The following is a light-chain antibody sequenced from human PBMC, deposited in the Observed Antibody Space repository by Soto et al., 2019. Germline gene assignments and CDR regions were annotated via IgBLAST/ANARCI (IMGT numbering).Light chain of an antibody. V-gene: IGLV1-40*01. Sequence: QSALTQPPSVSGAPGQRVTISCTGSSSNIGAGYDVHWYQQIPGTAPKLLINGNSNRPSGVPDRFSGSKSGTSASLAITGLQAEDEADYYCQSYDNSLSGSWVFGGGTKVTVL. J-gene: IGLJ3*02. CDR1: SSNIGAGYD. CDR2: GNS. CDR3: QSYDNSLSGSWV.